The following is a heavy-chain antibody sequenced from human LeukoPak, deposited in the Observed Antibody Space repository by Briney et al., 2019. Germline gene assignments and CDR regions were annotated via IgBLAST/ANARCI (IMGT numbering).Heavy chain of an antibody. J-gene: IGHJ4*02. CDR1: RFSFRSFD. CDR2: SSYDGSNT. Sequence: QPGRSLRLSCAASRFSFRSFDMHWVRQAPGKGLEWLALSSYDGSNTYYTDSVKGRFTISRDNSKNTLYLQMNSLRPEDTAVYHCAKDGQLGGSSWFTLFFDYWGQGTLVTVSS. CDR3: AKDGQLGGSSWFTLFFDY. D-gene: IGHD6-13*01. V-gene: IGHV3-30*18.